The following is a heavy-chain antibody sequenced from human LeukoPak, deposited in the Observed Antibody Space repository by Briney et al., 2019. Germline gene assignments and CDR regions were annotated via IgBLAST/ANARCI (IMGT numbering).Heavy chain of an antibody. CDR2: IGSGSTAI. V-gene: IGHV3-48*02. J-gene: IGHJ4*02. Sequence: GGSLSLSCAASGFTFSSYSMNWVRQAPGKGLEWVSYIGSGSTAIYYADSVKGRFTISRDNAKNSLYLQMNSLRDEDTAVYYCARVAVTTDYWGRGTLVTVSS. CDR1: GFTFSSYS. D-gene: IGHD4-17*01. CDR3: ARVAVTTDY.